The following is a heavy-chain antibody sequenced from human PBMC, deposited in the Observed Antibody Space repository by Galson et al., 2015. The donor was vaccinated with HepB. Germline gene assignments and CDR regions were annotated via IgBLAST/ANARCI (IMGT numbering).Heavy chain of an antibody. D-gene: IGHD4-23*01. J-gene: IGHJ4*02. V-gene: IGHV3-7*03. Sequence: SLRLSCAASGFTFSSYWMSWVRQAPGKGLEWVANIKQDGSEKYYVDSVKGRFTISRDNAKNSLYLQMNSLRAEDTAVYYCARDYGGNSEDPFDYWGQGTLVTVSS. CDR2: IKQDGSEK. CDR3: ARDYGGNSEDPFDY. CDR1: GFTFSSYW.